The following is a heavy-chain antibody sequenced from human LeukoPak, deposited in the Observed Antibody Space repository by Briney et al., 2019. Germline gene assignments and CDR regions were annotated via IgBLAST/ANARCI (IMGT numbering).Heavy chain of an antibody. D-gene: IGHD3-22*01. CDR2: ISGSGGST. J-gene: IGHJ4*02. V-gene: IGHV3-23*01. CDR3: AKDRYYYDSSGYYFFDY. Sequence: GGSLRLSCAASGFTFSSYGMSWVRQAPGKGLEWVSAISGSGGSTYYVDSGKGRFTIPRDNAKNTLYLQMNSLRAEDTAVYYCAKDRYYYDSSGYYFFDYWGQGTLVTVSS. CDR1: GFTFSSYG.